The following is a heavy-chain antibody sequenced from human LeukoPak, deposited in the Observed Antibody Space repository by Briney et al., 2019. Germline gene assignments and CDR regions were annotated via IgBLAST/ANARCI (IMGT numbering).Heavy chain of an antibody. V-gene: IGHV4-59*01. CDR3: ARERIAAAGRGSFDY. CDR1: VGSISSYY. J-gene: IGHJ4*02. D-gene: IGHD6-13*01. CDR2: IYYSGST. Sequence: SGTLSLTCTVSVGSISSYYWSWIRQPPGKGLEWIGYIYYSGSTNYNPSLKSRVTISVDTSKNQFSLKLSSVTAADTAVYYCARERIAAAGRGSFDYWGQGTLVTVSS.